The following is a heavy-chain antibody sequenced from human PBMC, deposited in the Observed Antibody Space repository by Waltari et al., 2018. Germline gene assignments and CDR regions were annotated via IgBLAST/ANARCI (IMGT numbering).Heavy chain of an antibody. CDR3: ATDIIGDYGYAFDI. J-gene: IGHJ3*02. Sequence: QVQRLRSGPEGKNLGPPVKVSGRFSGNTLTDLSWPWLRQPPGKGLEWMGGFDPEDGETIYAQKFQGRVTMTEDTSTDTAYMELSSLRSEDTAVYYCATDIIGDYGYAFDIWGQGTMVTVSS. CDR1: GNTLTDLS. D-gene: IGHD3-10*01. CDR2: FDPEDGET. V-gene: IGHV1-24*01.